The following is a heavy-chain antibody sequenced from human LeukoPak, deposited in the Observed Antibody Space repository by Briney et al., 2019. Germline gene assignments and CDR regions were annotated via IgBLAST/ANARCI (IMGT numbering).Heavy chain of an antibody. D-gene: IGHD3-10*01. CDR1: GGSIGSGDYY. J-gene: IGHJ4*02. V-gene: IGHV4-30-4*01. CDR3: ARDRRFGEFGY. CDR2: IYYSGST. Sequence: SETLSLTCTVSGGSIGSGDYYWSWIRQPPGKGLEWIGYIYYSGSTYYNPSLKSRVTISVDTSKNQFSLKLSSVTAADTAVYYCARDRRFGEFGYWGQGTLVTVSS.